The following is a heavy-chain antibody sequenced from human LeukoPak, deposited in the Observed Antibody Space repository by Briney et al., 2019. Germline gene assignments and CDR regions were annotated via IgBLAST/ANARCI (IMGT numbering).Heavy chain of an antibody. D-gene: IGHD3-22*01. Sequence: GGSLRLSCAASGVTFNTYAMSWGRQAPGKGVEWGSTISDSGGSTYYADSVRGRFTISRDNSKNTLYLQMNGLRAEDTAVYYCARLYYYNSSGYGSIPYWGQGPLVTVSS. CDR1: GVTFNTYA. CDR3: ARLYYYNSSGYGSIPY. CDR2: ISDSGGST. V-gene: IGHV3-23*01. J-gene: IGHJ4*02.